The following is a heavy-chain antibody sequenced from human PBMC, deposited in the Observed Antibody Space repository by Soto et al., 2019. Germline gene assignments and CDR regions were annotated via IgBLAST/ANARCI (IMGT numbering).Heavy chain of an antibody. Sequence: QVQLQESGQGLVKPSQTLSLTCTVSGGSISSGGYYWSWIRQHPGKGLEWIGYIYYSGSTYYNPSLKSRVTISVDTSKNQFSLKLSSVTAADTAVYYCARDGGSGKMKYYYGMDVWGQGTTVTVSS. V-gene: IGHV4-31*03. CDR1: GGSISSGGYY. CDR2: IYYSGST. CDR3: ARDGGSGKMKYYYGMDV. J-gene: IGHJ6*02. D-gene: IGHD3-10*01.